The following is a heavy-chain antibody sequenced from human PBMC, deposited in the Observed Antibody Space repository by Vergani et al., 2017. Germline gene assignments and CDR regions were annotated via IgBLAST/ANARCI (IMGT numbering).Heavy chain of an antibody. V-gene: IGHV1-3*01. CDR3: AREVEATAYFDY. CDR2: INAGNGNT. CDR1: GYTFTSYA. Sequence: QVQLVQSGAEVKKPGASVKVSCKASGYTFTSYAMHWVRQAPGQRLEWMGWINAGNGNTKYSQNFQGRVTITRDTSASTAYMELSSLRSEDTAVYYCAREVEATAYFDYWGQGTLVTVSS. J-gene: IGHJ4*02. D-gene: IGHD1-26*01.